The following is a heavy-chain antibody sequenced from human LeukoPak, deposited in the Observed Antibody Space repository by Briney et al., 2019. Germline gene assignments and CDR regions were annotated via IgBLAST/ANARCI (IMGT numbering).Heavy chain of an antibody. D-gene: IGHD5/OR15-5a*01. CDR3: ARGNGETVSTSLNWFDP. CDR2: INPYSGGT. J-gene: IGHJ5*02. V-gene: IGHV1-2*02. Sequence: ASVEVSCKASGYTFTGYFMHWVRQAPGQGLEWVGWINPYSGGTNYAQKFQGRVTMTRGTSISTAYMELSRLRSDDTAVYYCARGNGETVSTSLNWFDPWGQGTLVTVSS. CDR1: GYTFTGYF.